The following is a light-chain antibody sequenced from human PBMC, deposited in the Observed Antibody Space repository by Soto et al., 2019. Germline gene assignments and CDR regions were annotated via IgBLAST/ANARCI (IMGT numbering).Light chain of an antibody. CDR2: WAS. J-gene: IGKJ4*01. CDR1: QSVLYNSNNKHY. Sequence: DIVMTQSPDSLAVSLGERATINCKPSQSVLYNSNNKHYLAWYQHKPGQPPRLLIYWASTRESGVPDRFSGSGSGRDFTLTISSLQPADVAVYYCQQYYSTPLTFGVGTKVGIK. V-gene: IGKV4-1*01. CDR3: QQYYSTPLT.